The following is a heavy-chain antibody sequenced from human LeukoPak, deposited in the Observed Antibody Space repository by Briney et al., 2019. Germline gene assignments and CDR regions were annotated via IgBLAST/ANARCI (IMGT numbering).Heavy chain of an antibody. D-gene: IGHD2-15*01. Sequence: SETLSLTCAVSGYSISRGYYWGWIRQPPGNGLEWIGSIYHSGNTYYNPSLKSRVIISVDTSKNQFSLKLSSVTAADTAVYYCARLGRMVDQSYHWFDPWGQGTLVTVSS. CDR1: GYSISRGYY. V-gene: IGHV4-38-2*01. CDR3: ARLGRMVDQSYHWFDP. CDR2: IYHSGNT. J-gene: IGHJ5*02.